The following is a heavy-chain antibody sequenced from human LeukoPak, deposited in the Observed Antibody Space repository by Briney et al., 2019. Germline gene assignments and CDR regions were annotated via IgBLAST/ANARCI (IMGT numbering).Heavy chain of an antibody. CDR3: ARGTSWFSQSSPPVNFDY. V-gene: IGHV4-30-4*01. CDR2: IYYSGST. CDR1: GGSISSGDYY. Sequence: PSETLSLTCTVSGGSISSGDYYWSWIRQPPGKGLEWIGYIYYSGSTYYNPSLKSRVTISVDTSKNQFSLKLSSVTAADTAVYYCARGTSWFSQSSPPVNFDYWGQGTLVTVSS. D-gene: IGHD6-13*01. J-gene: IGHJ4*02.